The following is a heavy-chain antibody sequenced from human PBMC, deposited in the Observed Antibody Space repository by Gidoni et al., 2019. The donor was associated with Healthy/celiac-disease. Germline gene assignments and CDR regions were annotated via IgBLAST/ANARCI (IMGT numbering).Heavy chain of an antibody. V-gene: IGHV3-74*01. CDR1: GFASSSYW. Sequence: EVQLVESGGGLVQPGGSLRLSCAASGFASSSYWMHWVRQAPGKGLVWVSRINSDGSSTSYADSVKGRFTISRDNAKNTLYLQMNSLRAEDTAVYYCARVTAGTENWFDPWGQGTLVTVSS. J-gene: IGHJ5*02. D-gene: IGHD6-13*01. CDR3: ARVTAGTENWFDP. CDR2: INSDGSST.